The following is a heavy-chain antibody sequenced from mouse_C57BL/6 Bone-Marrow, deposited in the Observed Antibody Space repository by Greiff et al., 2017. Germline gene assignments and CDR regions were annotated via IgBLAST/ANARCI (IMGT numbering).Heavy chain of an antibody. Sequence: VQLQESGAELVRPGASVTLSCKASGYTFTDYEMHWVKQTPVHGLEWIGAIDPETGGTAYNQKFKGKAILTADKSSSTAYMELRSLTSEDSAVYYCTSPLRYWGQGTTLTVSS. J-gene: IGHJ2*01. CDR1: GYTFTDYE. V-gene: IGHV1-15*01. CDR3: TSPLRY. CDR2: IDPETGGT.